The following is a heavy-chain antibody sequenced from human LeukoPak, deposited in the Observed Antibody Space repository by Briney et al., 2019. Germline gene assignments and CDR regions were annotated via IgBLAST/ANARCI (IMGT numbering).Heavy chain of an antibody. Sequence: GESLKISCKGSGYIFSNYWIGWVRQMPGKGLEWMGIIYPDDSDTKYSPSFQGQVTISVDKSISTAYLQWSGLKASDTAMYYCARRSRGSGWTPIDYWGQGTLVTVSS. CDR2: IYPDDSDT. J-gene: IGHJ4*02. CDR3: ARRSRGSGWTPIDY. CDR1: GYIFSNYW. V-gene: IGHV5-51*01. D-gene: IGHD6-19*01.